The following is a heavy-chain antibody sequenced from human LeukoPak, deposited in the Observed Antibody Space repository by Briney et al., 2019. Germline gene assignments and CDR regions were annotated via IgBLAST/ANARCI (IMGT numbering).Heavy chain of an antibody. CDR2: IYYSGST. CDR3: AGGWLQLFDY. Sequence: SETLSLTCTVSGGSISSSSYYWGWIRQPPGKGLEWIGSIYYSGSTYYNPSLKSRVTISVDTSKNQFSLKLNSVTAADTAVYYCAGGWLQLFDYWGQGTLVTVSS. J-gene: IGHJ4*02. V-gene: IGHV4-39*01. CDR1: GGSISSSSYY. D-gene: IGHD2-2*01.